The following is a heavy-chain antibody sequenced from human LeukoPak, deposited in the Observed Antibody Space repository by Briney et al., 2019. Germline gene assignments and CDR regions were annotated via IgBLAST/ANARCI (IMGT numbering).Heavy chain of an antibody. Sequence: PGRSLRLSCAASGFTFSSYAMHWVRQAPGKGLEWVAVISYDGSNKYCADSVKGRFTISRDNSKNTLYLQMNSLRAEDTAVYYCARDRGNLDHNWYFDLWGRGTLVTVSS. CDR2: ISYDGSNK. CDR3: ARDRGNLDHNWYFDL. V-gene: IGHV3-30-3*01. CDR1: GFTFSSYA. J-gene: IGHJ2*01. D-gene: IGHD3-10*01.